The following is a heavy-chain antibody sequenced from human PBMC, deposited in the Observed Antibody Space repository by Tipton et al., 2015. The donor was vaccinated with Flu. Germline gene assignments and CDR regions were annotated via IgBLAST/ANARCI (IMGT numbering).Heavy chain of an antibody. J-gene: IGHJ5*02. CDR3: ARRDYSNYVSDPKSWFDP. CDR2: MYHTGSA. D-gene: IGHD4-11*01. V-gene: IGHV4-39*01. CDR1: GYSISSSSYS. Sequence: GLVKPSETLSLTCTVSGYSISSSSYSWGWIRQPPGKGLEWIGNMYHTGSAYYNPSLKSRVTISLDTSRNQLSLKLASVTAADTAVYYCARRDYSNYVSDPKSWFDPWGQGTLVTISS.